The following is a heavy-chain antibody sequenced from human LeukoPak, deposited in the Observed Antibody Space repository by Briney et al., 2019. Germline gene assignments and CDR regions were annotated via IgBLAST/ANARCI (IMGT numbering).Heavy chain of an antibody. V-gene: IGHV4-34*01. CDR3: ARGWGDYGHRPIDY. Sequence: SETLSFTCAVYGGSFSGYYWSWIRQPPRKGLEWIGEINHSGSTNYNPSLKSRVTISVDTSKNQFSLKLSSVTAADTAVYYCARGWGDYGHRPIDYWGQGTLVTVSS. D-gene: IGHD4-17*01. CDR1: GGSFSGYY. J-gene: IGHJ4*02. CDR2: INHSGST.